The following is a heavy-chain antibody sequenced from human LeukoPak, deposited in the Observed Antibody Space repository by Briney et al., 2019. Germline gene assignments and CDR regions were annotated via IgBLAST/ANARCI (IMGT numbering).Heavy chain of an antibody. J-gene: IGHJ4*02. Sequence: GGALRLSCAASGFTCSTYWVAWVRQAPGEGREWVANIKGDESAKHQADSVRGRFTISRDNAQNSVYLHMRSLRGEDTAVYYCARDVGGSLDYWGQGTLVTVSS. CDR1: GFTCSTYW. V-gene: IGHV3-7*01. CDR3: ARDVGGSLDY. CDR2: IKGDESAK. D-gene: IGHD1-26*01.